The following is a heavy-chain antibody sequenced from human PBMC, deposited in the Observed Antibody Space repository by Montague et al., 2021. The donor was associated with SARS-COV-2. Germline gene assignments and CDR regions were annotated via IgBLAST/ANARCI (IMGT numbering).Heavy chain of an antibody. J-gene: IGHJ3*02. CDR1: GFSLSTSGMR. CDR2: IDWDDDK. Sequence: PALVKPTQTLTLTCTLSGFSLSTSGMRASWIRQPPGKPLEWLARIDWDDDKFYSTPLKTRLPISKDTSKNQVVLTMTNMDPVDTATYYCARSYYDILTNYYDAFDIWGQGTMVTVSS. V-gene: IGHV2-70*04. D-gene: IGHD3-9*01. CDR3: ARSYYDILTNYYDAFDI.